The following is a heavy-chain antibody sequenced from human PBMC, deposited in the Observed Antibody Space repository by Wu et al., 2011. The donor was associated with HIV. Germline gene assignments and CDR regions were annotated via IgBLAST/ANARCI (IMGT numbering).Heavy chain of an antibody. CDR2: INPTSGDT. CDR1: GYTFTSYG. Sequence: QVQLVQTGAEVKKPGASVKVSCKTSGYTFTSYGISWVRQAPGQGLEWMGWINPTSGDTDYVQKFQGRVTMTRDTSISTAYMELSRLRSDDTAIYYCAREQLSGGSPMTTWGQGNPGSPSPQ. V-gene: IGHV1-2*02. J-gene: IGHJ4*02. CDR3: AREQLSGGSPMTT. D-gene: IGHD4-17*01.